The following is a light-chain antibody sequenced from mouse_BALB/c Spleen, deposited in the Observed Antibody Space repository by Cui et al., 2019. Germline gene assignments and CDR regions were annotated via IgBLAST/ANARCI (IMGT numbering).Light chain of an antibody. CDR3: HLRNSYPWT. Sequence: QIVLTHSPAIMSASPGEKVTMTCRASSSISYIHCYHQKPRTTRQRLIYDTSKLASGVPARFSGSGCGSSYSLTISSMEDEDAATNYCHLRNSYPWTFGGGTKLEIK. V-gene: IGKV4-70*01. CDR1: SSISY. J-gene: IGKJ1*01. CDR2: DTS.